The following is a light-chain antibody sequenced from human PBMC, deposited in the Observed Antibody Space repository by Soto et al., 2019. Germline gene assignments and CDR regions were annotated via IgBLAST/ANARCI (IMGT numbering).Light chain of an antibody. CDR3: QQYYSSPLT. V-gene: IGKV4-1*01. CDR2: WAS. CDR1: QSVLYSSNNKNY. Sequence: DIVMTQSPDSLAVSLGERATINCKSSQSVLYSSNNKNYLAWYQQKPGQPPKLLIYWASARESGVPDRFSGSGSETDFTLTISSLKAEDVAVYYCQQYYSSPLTFGGGTSVEIK. J-gene: IGKJ4*01.